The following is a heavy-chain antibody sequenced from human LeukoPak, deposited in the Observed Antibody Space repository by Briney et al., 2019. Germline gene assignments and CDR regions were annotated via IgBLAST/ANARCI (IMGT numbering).Heavy chain of an antibody. Sequence: ASVRVSCKPSGYTFTSYAMNWVRPAPGQGREWMGWINTNTGNPTFAQGFTGRFVFSLDTSVSTAYLQISSLKAEDTAVYYCAGAGGSYMDYWGQGTLVTVSS. CDR1: GYTFTSYA. CDR2: INTNTGNP. D-gene: IGHD1-26*01. CDR3: AGAGGSYMDY. V-gene: IGHV7-4-1*02. J-gene: IGHJ4*02.